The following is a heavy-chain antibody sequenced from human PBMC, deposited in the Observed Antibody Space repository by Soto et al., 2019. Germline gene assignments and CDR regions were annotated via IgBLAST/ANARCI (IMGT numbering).Heavy chain of an antibody. Sequence: QVQLVQSGAEVKKPGASVKVSCKASGYTFTSYGISWVRQAPGQGLEWMGWISAYNGNTNYAQKLQGRVTMTTDTSTSTAYMELRSLRSDDTAVYYCARGLKYYDFWSGYHSAEYFQHWGQGTLVTVSS. CDR3: ARGLKYYDFWSGYHSAEYFQH. CDR1: GYTFTSYG. CDR2: ISAYNGNT. J-gene: IGHJ1*01. D-gene: IGHD3-3*01. V-gene: IGHV1-18*01.